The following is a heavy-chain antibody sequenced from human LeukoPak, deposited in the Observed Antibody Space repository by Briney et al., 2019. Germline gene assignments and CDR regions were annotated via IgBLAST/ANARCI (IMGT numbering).Heavy chain of an antibody. V-gene: IGHV1-2*02. CDR1: GYTFTHYY. Sequence: ASVKVSCTASGYTFTHYYMHWLRQAPGHELEGMGWLNPNSGDTNYAQKFQGRVSMTRDTSISTAYMDLSDLRSDDTAVYYCARGRNIEMTTMSGGSDYWGQGTLVTVSS. CDR2: LNPNSGDT. CDR3: ARGRNIEMTTMSGGSDY. D-gene: IGHD5-24*01. J-gene: IGHJ4*02.